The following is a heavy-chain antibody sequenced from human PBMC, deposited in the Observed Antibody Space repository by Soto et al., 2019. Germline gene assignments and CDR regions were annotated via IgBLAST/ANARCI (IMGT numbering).Heavy chain of an antibody. Sequence: ASVKVSCKVSGYTLTELSMHWVRQAPGKGLEWMGGFDPEDGETIYAQKFQGRVTMTEDTSTDTAYMELSSLRSEDTAVYYCATGSSLLRGGILPNLLDPRGQGTFVT. CDR3: ATGSSLLRGGILPNLLDP. V-gene: IGHV1-24*01. CDR2: FDPEDGET. CDR1: GYTLTELS. J-gene: IGHJ5*01. D-gene: IGHD3-3*01.